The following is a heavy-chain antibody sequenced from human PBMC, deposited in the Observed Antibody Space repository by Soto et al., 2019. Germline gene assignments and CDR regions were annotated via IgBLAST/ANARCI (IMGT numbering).Heavy chain of an antibody. D-gene: IGHD6-6*01. CDR2: FDPEDGET. V-gene: IGHV1-24*01. CDR1: GYTLTELS. J-gene: IGHJ6*02. CDR3: ATTPYSSSSYMDV. Sequence: ASVKVSCKVSGYTLTELSMHWVRQAPGKGLEWMGGFDPEDGETIYAQKFRGRVTMTEDTSTDTAYMELSSLRSEDTAVYYCATTPYSSSSYMDVWGQGTTVTVSS.